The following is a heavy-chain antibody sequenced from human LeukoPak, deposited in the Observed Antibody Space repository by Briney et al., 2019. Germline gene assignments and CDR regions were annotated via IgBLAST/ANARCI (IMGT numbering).Heavy chain of an antibody. V-gene: IGHV4-34*01. CDR2: INHSGST. D-gene: IGHD4-23*01. CDR1: GGSFSGHY. Sequence: PSETLSLTCAVYGGSFSGHYWSWIRQPPGKGLEWIGEINHSGSTNYNPSLKSRVTISVDTSKNQFSLKLSSVTAADTAVYYCAREDYGGNSAFDYWGQGTLVTVSS. J-gene: IGHJ4*02. CDR3: AREDYGGNSAFDY.